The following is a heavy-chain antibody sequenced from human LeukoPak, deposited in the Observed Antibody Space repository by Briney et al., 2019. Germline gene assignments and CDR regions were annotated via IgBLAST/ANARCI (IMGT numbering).Heavy chain of an antibody. CDR3: ARAPIVVVTAPDY. V-gene: IGHV4-30-4*01. CDR2: IYYSGST. Sequence: KPSETLSLTCAVYGGSFSGYYWSWIRQPPGKGLEWIGYIYYSGSTYYNPSLKSRVTISVDTSKNQFSLKLSSVTAADTAVYYCARAPIVVVTAPDYWGQGTLVTVSS. CDR1: GGSFSGYY. D-gene: IGHD2-21*02. J-gene: IGHJ4*02.